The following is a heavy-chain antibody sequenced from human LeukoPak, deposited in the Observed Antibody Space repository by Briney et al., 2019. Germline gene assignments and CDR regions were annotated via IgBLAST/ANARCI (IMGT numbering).Heavy chain of an antibody. J-gene: IGHJ4*02. D-gene: IGHD3-22*01. V-gene: IGHV3-21*01. CDR1: GFTFSSYA. CDR3: ARDYHMGYSLPGVGY. CDR2: ISSSSSYI. Sequence: GGSLRLSCAASGFTFSSYAMSWVRQAPGKGLEWVSSISSSSSYIYYADSVKGRFSISRDNAKNSLYLQMTSLRAEDTAMYYCARDYHMGYSLPGVGYWGRGTLVTVSS.